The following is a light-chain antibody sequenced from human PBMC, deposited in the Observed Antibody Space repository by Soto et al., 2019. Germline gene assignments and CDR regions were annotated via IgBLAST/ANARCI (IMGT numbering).Light chain of an antibody. J-gene: IGLJ2*01. Sequence: QSALTQPASVSGSPGQSLTISCTGTGSDFGSYNYASRYQQHPGRAPKLLIYDVNNRPSGVSNRFSGSKSGNTASLTISGLQAEDEADYYCSSYTNTSTSFGGGTKVTVL. CDR3: SSYTNTSTS. CDR2: DVN. CDR1: GSDFGSYNY. V-gene: IGLV2-14*03.